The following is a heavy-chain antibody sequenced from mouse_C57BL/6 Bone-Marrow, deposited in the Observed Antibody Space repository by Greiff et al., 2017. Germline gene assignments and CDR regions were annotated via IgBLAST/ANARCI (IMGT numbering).Heavy chain of an antibody. Sequence: EVKLVESGGGLVKPGGSLKLSCAASGFTFSSYAMSWVRQTPEKRLEWVATISDGGSYTYYPDNVMGRFTISRDNAKNNLYLQMSHLKSEDTAMYYCARSYYSNSAWFAYWGQGTLVTVSA. CDR2: ISDGGSYT. J-gene: IGHJ3*01. CDR1: GFTFSSYA. D-gene: IGHD2-5*01. CDR3: ARSYYSNSAWFAY. V-gene: IGHV5-4*03.